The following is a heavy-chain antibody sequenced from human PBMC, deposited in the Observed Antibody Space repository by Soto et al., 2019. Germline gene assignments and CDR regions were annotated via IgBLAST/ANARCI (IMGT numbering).Heavy chain of an antibody. CDR2: IYHSVST. J-gene: IGHJ6*01. V-gene: IGHV4-4*02. CDR3: SRDPAMVRGVMAGESNGMDV. Sequence: SETLSRTGAVSGDSIISSNCWSWVRQPAGKGLEWIGEIYHSVSTNYNPSLKSRVTISVDKSKNQFSLKLSSVTAAETAVYYSSRDPAMVRGVMAGESNGMDVWGKGNTITFSS. CDR1: GDSIISSNC. D-gene: IGHD3-10*01.